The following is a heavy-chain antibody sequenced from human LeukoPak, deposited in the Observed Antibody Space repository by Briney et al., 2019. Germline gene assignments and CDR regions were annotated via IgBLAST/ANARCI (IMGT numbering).Heavy chain of an antibody. CDR2: IYTSGST. J-gene: IGHJ5*02. Sequence: SETLSLTCTVSGGXISSYYCSWIRQPAGKGLEWIGRIYTSGSTNYNPSLKSRVTMSVDTSKNQFSLKLSSVTAADTAVYYCARDDFWSGYYPNWFDPWGQGTLVTVSS. CDR1: GGXISSYY. V-gene: IGHV4-4*07. CDR3: ARDDFWSGYYPNWFDP. D-gene: IGHD3-3*01.